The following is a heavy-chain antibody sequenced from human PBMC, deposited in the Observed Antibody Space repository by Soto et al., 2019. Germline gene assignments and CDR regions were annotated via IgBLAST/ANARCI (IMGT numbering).Heavy chain of an antibody. D-gene: IGHD3-10*01. Sequence: QVQLQESGPGLVKPSQTLSLTCTVSGGSISSTYYWSWVRHHPGKGLEWIGYIHYSGSTYYNPSLESRLTISIVTSKNQFYLKLSSVTAADTAMYYCARRESGRPLDSWGQGTLVTVSS. CDR1: GGSISSTYY. J-gene: IGHJ4*02. V-gene: IGHV4-31*03. CDR2: IHYSGST. CDR3: ARRESGRPLDS.